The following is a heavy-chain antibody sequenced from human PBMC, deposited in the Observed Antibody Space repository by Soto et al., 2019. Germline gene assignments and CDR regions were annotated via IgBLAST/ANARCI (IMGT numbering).Heavy chain of an antibody. D-gene: IGHD5-18*01. CDR2: ISYDGSTK. V-gene: IGHV3-30*03. J-gene: IGHJ4*02. CDR3: ACYGYTYGAFAY. Sequence: QVQLVESGGGVVQPGRSLRLSCAASGFTLSSYGMHWVRQASGKGLEWVAAISYDGSTKYYTDSVKGRFTISRDNSKNPRSLQMDRLRAEDTAVYYCACYGYTYGAFAYWGQGTVVTVSS. CDR1: GFTLSSYG.